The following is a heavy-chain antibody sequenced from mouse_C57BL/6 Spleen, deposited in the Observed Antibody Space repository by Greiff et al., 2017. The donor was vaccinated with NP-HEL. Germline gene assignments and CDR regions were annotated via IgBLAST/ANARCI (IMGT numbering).Heavy chain of an antibody. J-gene: IGHJ1*03. D-gene: IGHD1-1*01. CDR1: GYTFTDYE. CDR2: IDPETGGT. CDR3: TRSGTVYGYFDV. Sequence: QVHVKQSGAELVRPGASVTLSCKASGYTFTDYEMHWVKQTPVHGLEWIGAIDPETGGTAYNQKFKGKAILTADKSSSTAYMELRSLTSEDSAVYYCTRSGTVYGYFDVWGTGTTVTVSS. V-gene: IGHV1-15*01.